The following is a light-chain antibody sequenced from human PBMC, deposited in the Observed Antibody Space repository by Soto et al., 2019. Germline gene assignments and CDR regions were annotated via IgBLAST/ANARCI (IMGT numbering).Light chain of an antibody. V-gene: IGKV3-20*01. CDR3: QQYGSSPWT. Sequence: EIVLTQSPGTLSLSPGERATLSCRASQSVSSSYLAWYQQKPGQAPRLLIYDASTRATGIPDRISGSGSGTDLTLTISRLEPEEFAVYYCQQYGSSPWTFGQGTRVEIK. CDR2: DAS. CDR1: QSVSSSY. J-gene: IGKJ1*01.